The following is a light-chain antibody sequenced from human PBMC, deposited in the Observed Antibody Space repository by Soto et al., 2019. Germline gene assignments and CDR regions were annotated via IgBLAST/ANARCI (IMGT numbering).Light chain of an antibody. Sequence: DMEMTPSPSSLSASVGDRVTITCRASQSISNYLNWYQHKPGKVPKLLIYAASSLQSGVPTRFSGSGSGTHFTLTINSLQPEDFATYYCQQSYGTHLTFGGGTKIEIK. CDR1: QSISNY. J-gene: IGKJ4*01. CDR2: AAS. CDR3: QQSYGTHLT. V-gene: IGKV1-39*01.